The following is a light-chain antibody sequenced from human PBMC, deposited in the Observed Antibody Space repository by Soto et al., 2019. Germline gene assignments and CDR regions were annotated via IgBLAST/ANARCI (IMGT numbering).Light chain of an antibody. Sequence: QSVLTQPRSVSGSPGQSVTISCTGTSSDVGGYNYVSWYQQHPGKAPKLMIYDVSKRPSGVPDRFSGSKSGNTASLTISGLQDEDEPDYYCCSYEGRPLYVFGTGTKVTV. J-gene: IGLJ1*01. CDR2: DVS. V-gene: IGLV2-11*01. CDR1: SSDVGGYNY. CDR3: CSYEGRPLYV.